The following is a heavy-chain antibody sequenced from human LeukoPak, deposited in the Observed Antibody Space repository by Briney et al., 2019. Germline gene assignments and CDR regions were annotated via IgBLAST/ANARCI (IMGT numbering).Heavy chain of an antibody. CDR1: GGSISSSNW. J-gene: IGHJ4*02. Sequence: SETLSLTCAVSGGSISSSNWWSWVRQPPGKGLEWIGEIYHSGSTNYNPFLKSRVTISVDKSKNQFSLKLSSVTAADTAVYYCASLRYGPGYCSSTSCYAGYYFDYWGQGTLVTVSS. CDR2: IYHSGST. D-gene: IGHD2-2*01. V-gene: IGHV4-4*02. CDR3: ASLRYGPGYCSSTSCYAGYYFDY.